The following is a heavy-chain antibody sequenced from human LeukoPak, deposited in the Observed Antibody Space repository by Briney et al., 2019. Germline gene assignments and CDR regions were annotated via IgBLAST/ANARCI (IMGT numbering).Heavy chain of an antibody. D-gene: IGHD3-16*01. CDR1: GYTFTGHY. J-gene: IGHJ4*02. CDR3: AREPTSSFVPAVDY. V-gene: IGHV1-2*02. Sequence: GASVKVSCKTSGYTFTGHYMHWVRQAPGQGLEWMGWINPNSGGTNYAQKFQGRVTMTRDTSISTAYMELSRLRSDDTAVYYCAREPTSSFVPAVDYWGQGTLVTVSS. CDR2: INPNSGGT.